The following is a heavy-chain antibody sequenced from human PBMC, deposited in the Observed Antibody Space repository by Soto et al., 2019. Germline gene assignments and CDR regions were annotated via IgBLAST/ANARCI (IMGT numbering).Heavy chain of an antibody. CDR2: ISSGSDTI. Sequence: GGSLRLSCVASGFTLSSYSMNWVRQAPGKGLEWISYISSGSDTIYYADSVKGRFTVSRDNAKNSLYLQMNSLRDEDTAVYYCARPGEGVLFYYALDVWGQGPTVTVSS. J-gene: IGHJ6*02. D-gene: IGHD3-16*01. CDR3: ARPGEGVLFYYALDV. V-gene: IGHV3-48*02. CDR1: GFTLSSYS.